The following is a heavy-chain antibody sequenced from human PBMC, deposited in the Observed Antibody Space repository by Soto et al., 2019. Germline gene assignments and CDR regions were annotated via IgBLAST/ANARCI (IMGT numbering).Heavy chain of an antibody. CDR2: IYWDNDK. CDR3: VHSRCGGDCLRSYSSHYYYGMDV. J-gene: IGHJ6*02. V-gene: IGHV2-5*02. CDR1: GFSLSTGGVG. D-gene: IGHD2-21*02. Sequence: QITLKESGPTLVKPTQTLTLTCTFSGFSLSTGGVGVGWIRQPPGKALEWLALIYWDNDKRYSPSLRSRLTVTKDTSRNQVVLTMTNMDPVDTATYYCVHSRCGGDCLRSYSSHYYYGMDVWGQGTTVTAFS.